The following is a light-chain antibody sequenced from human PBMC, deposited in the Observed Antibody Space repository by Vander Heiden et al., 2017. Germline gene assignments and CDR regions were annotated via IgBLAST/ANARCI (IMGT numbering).Light chain of an antibody. CDR3: QQLNNYPLT. Sequence: DIRLTQSPSFLSASVGDRVTITCRGSQGISSSLAWFQQKPGKAPELLIYGASNLKNGVPSRFSGSGSGTEFTLTISSLQPEDFATYYCQQLNNYPLTFGGGTKVEIK. CDR1: QGISSS. J-gene: IGKJ4*01. V-gene: IGKV1-9*01. CDR2: GAS.